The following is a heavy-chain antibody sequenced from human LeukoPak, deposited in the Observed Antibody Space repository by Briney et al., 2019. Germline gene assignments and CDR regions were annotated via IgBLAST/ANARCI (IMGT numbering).Heavy chain of an antibody. J-gene: IGHJ4*02. CDR3: AKQLGYCSDGSCYFPY. V-gene: IGHV3-23*01. Sequence: GGSLRLSCAASGFTFSSSAMSWVRQAPGKGLEWVSAISNNGGYTYYADSVQGRFTISRDNSKSTLCLQMNSLRAEDTAVYYCAKQLGYCSDGSCYFPYWGEGTLVTVSS. CDR1: GFTFSSSA. D-gene: IGHD2-15*01. CDR2: ISNNGGYT.